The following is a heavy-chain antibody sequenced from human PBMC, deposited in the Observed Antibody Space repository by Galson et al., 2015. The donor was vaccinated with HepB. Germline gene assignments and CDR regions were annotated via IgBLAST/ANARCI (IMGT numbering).Heavy chain of an antibody. Sequence: SLRLSCAASGFTFSSYAMHWVRQAPGKGLEWVAVISYDGSNKYYADSVKGRFTISRDNSKNTLYLQMNSLRAEDTAVYYCARDAAYYDFWSGYRYGGMDVWGQGTTVTVSS. CDR1: GFTFSSYA. J-gene: IGHJ6*02. V-gene: IGHV3-30-3*01. CDR2: ISYDGSNK. D-gene: IGHD3-3*01. CDR3: ARDAAYYDFWSGYRYGGMDV.